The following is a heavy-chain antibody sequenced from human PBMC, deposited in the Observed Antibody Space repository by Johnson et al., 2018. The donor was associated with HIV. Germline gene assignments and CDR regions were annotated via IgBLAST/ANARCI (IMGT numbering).Heavy chain of an antibody. Sequence: QVQLVESGGGVVQPGGSLRLSCAASGFTFSSYAMHWVRQAPGKGLEWVAFIRYDGSNTYYADSVRGRFTLSRDNSKNTLHLQMNSLRAEDTAVYFCVKDPSRLSQSDIWGQGTMVTVSS. D-gene: IGHD3-16*01. CDR1: GFTFSSYA. V-gene: IGHV3-30*02. J-gene: IGHJ3*02. CDR2: IRYDGSNT. CDR3: VKDPSRLSQSDI.